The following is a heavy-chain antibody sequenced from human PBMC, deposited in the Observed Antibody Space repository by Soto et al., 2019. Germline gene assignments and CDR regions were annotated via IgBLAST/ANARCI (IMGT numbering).Heavy chain of an antibody. V-gene: IGHV4-61*08. CDR1: GGSISSGGYY. CDR3: ARAPRYYYYGMDV. Sequence: PSETLSLTCTVSGGSISSGGYYWSWIRQHPGKGLEWIGYIYYSGSTNYNPSLKSRVTISVDTSKNQFSLKLSSVTAADTAVYYCARAPRYYYYGMDVWGQGTTVTVSS. CDR2: IYYSGST. J-gene: IGHJ6*02.